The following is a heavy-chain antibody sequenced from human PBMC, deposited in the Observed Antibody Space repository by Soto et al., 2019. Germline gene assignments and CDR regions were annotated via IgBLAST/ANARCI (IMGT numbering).Heavy chain of an antibody. CDR3: ARVKGGIAAAGTWWFDP. CDR1: GYSISSGYY. Sequence: ASETLSLTCAVSGYSISSGYYWGWIRQPPGKGLEWIGSIYHSGSTYYNPSLKSRVTISVDTSKNQFSLKLSSVTAADTAVYYCARVKGGIAAAGTWWFDPWGQGTLVTVSS. V-gene: IGHV4-38-2*01. CDR2: IYHSGST. J-gene: IGHJ5*02. D-gene: IGHD6-13*01.